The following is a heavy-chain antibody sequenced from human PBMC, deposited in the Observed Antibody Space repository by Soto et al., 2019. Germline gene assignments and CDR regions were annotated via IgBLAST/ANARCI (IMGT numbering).Heavy chain of an antibody. CDR3: SRLRIEQWLGLDY. CDR1: GGSISSSSYY. Sequence: QLQLQESGPGLVKPSETLSLTCTVSGGSISSSSYYWVWIRQPPGKGLEWSGSIYYSGSTYYNPSLKSRGPIYVETSKYQFSLKMSSVTAADTAGYYCSRLRIEQWLGLDYWGQGTLVTVSS. J-gene: IGHJ4*02. CDR2: IYYSGST. V-gene: IGHV4-39*01. D-gene: IGHD6-19*01.